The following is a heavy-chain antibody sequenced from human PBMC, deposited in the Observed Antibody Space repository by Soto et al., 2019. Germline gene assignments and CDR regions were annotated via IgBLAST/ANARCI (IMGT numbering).Heavy chain of an antibody. Sequence: VGSLRLSCAASGYTFSSYEMNWVRQAPGKGLEWVSYISSSGSTIYYADSVKGRFTISRDNAKNSLYLQMNSLRAEDTAVYYCAREADFWSGYRSAWYGMDVWGQGTTVTVSS. J-gene: IGHJ6*02. CDR1: GYTFSSYE. CDR3: AREADFWSGYRSAWYGMDV. V-gene: IGHV3-48*03. D-gene: IGHD3-3*01. CDR2: ISSSGSTI.